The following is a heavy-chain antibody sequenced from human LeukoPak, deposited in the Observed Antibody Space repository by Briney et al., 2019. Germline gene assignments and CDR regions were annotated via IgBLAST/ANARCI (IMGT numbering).Heavy chain of an antibody. D-gene: IGHD2-15*01. V-gene: IGHV4-34*01. CDR2: INHSGST. CDR1: GVSFSGYY. Sequence: SETLSLTCAVYGVSFSGYYWSWIRQPPGKGLEWIGEINHSGSTNYNPSLKSRVTISVDTSKNQFSLKLSSVTAADTAVYYCARGACSGGSCYLYFDYWGQGTLVTVSS. CDR3: ARGACSGGSCYLYFDY. J-gene: IGHJ4*02.